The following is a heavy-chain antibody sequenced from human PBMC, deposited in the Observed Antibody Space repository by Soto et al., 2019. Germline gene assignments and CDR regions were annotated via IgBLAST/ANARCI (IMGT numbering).Heavy chain of an antibody. CDR3: ARGSNSGGYYKGFDY. CDR2: IYQTGST. Sequence: PSETLSLTCAVSGGSISSGGYSWSWIRQAPGKGLEWIGYIYQTGSTYYNPSLKSRVTVSVDRSSNQFSLKLNSVTAADTAVYYCARGSNSGGYYKGFDYWGQGTLVTVSS. D-gene: IGHD3-22*01. V-gene: IGHV4-30-2*01. CDR1: GGSISSGGYS. J-gene: IGHJ4*02.